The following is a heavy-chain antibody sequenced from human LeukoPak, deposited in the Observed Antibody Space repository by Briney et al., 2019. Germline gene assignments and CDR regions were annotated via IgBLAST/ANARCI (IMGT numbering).Heavy chain of an antibody. V-gene: IGHV3-7*01. CDR3: AREGFLDY. CDR2: MNQDGSQK. Sequence: GGSLRLSCAASGCTFSSYWMSWVRQAPGKGLEWVANMNQDGSQKNYVGSVKGRFTISRDNAKNSLYLQMNSLRAEDTAVYYCAREGFLDYWGQGTLVTVSS. CDR1: GCTFSSYW. J-gene: IGHJ4*02. D-gene: IGHD3-3*01.